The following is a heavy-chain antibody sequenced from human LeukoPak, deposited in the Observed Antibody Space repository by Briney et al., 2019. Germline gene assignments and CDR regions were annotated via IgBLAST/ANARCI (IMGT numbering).Heavy chain of an antibody. D-gene: IGHD6-19*01. CDR1: GFTFSTYD. CDR3: VRGAVTGFDF. CDR2: IGTVDNT. Sequence: PGGSLRLSCAASGFTFSTYDFHWVRQATGKGLEWVSSIGTVDNTYYIDSVKGRFFISRENAENSLYLQMNSLRAGGTAVYYCVRGAVTGFDFWGQGTLVTVSS. J-gene: IGHJ4*02. V-gene: IGHV3-13*01.